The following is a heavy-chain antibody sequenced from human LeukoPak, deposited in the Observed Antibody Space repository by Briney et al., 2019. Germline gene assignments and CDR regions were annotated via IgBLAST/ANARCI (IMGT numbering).Heavy chain of an antibody. Sequence: PPGGSLRLSCAASGFTFSNAWMSWVRQVPGKGLMWVSRITTDETTTYADSVRGRFSISRDNAKNTVYLQMNSLRVEDTAVYYCAKDWFATTDYWGQGILVTVSS. CDR3: AKDWFATTDY. CDR2: ITTDETT. J-gene: IGHJ4*02. V-gene: IGHV3-74*01. D-gene: IGHD1/OR15-1a*01. CDR1: GFTFSNAW.